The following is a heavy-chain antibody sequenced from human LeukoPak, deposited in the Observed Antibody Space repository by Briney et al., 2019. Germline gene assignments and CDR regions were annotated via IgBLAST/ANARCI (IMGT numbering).Heavy chain of an antibody. D-gene: IGHD2-21*01. CDR1: GFTFINYA. Sequence: PGGSLRLPCEGSGFTFINYAMSGVPHAPGKAPEGVAGISARGSRTHYADSVKGRFIIPRDSSKNTVSLQMNNLRAEDTALYYCAKDSNGDWVGGFDMWGRGTMVTVSS. V-gene: IGHV3-23*01. J-gene: IGHJ3*02. CDR2: ISARGSRT. CDR3: AKDSNGDWVGGFDM.